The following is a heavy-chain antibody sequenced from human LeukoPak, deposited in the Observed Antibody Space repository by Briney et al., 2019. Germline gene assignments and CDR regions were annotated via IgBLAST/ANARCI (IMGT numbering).Heavy chain of an antibody. Sequence: ASVKVSCKASGYTFTSYDINWVRQATGQGLEWMGWMNPNSGNTGYAQKFQGRVTITRNTSISTAYMELSSLRSDDTAVYYCARDGIAAAGGDGWGQGTLVTVSS. D-gene: IGHD6-13*01. J-gene: IGHJ4*02. CDR1: GYTFTSYD. CDR3: ARDGIAAAGGDG. CDR2: MNPNSGNT. V-gene: IGHV1-8*03.